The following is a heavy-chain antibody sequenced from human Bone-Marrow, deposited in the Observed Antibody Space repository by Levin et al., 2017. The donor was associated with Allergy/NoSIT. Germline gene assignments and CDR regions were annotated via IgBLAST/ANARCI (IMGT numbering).Heavy chain of an antibody. D-gene: IGHD3-16*01. CDR1: GFTVSNNY. Sequence: LPGGSLRLSCAASGFTVSNNYMSWVRQAPGKGLEWVSLIYSRGGTNYADSVKGRFTISRDSSKNTLYLQMNSLRAEDTAVYYCAGGPAGVRSWGQGTLVTVSS. CDR2: IYSRGGT. J-gene: IGHJ4*02. V-gene: IGHV3-53*01. CDR3: AGGPAGVRS.